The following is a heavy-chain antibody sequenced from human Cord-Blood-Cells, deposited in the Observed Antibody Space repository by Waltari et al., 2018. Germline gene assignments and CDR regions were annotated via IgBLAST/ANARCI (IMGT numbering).Heavy chain of an antibody. J-gene: IGHJ5*02. CDR1: GGTFSSYA. CDR2: IIPIFGTA. D-gene: IGHD1-7*01. V-gene: IGHV1-69*01. Sequence: QVQLVQSGAEVKKPGSSVKVSCKASGGTFSSYAISWVRQAPGQGLEWMGGIIPIFGTANYAQKFQGRVTITADEATSTAYMERSSLRAEDTAVYYCARDYNWNYGWFDPWGQGTLVTVSS. CDR3: ARDYNWNYGWFDP.